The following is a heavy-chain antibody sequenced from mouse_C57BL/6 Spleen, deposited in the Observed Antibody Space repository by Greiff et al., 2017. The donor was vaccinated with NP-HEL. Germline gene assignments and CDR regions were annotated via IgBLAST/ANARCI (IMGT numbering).Heavy chain of an antibody. CDR3: ARSHSNSPYAMDY. CDR2: IYPGSGNT. CDR1: GYTFTDYY. V-gene: IGHV1-76*01. D-gene: IGHD2-5*01. J-gene: IGHJ4*01. Sequence: QVQLQQSGAELVRPGASVKLSCKASGYTFTDYYINWVKQRPGQGLEWIARIYPGSGNTYYNEKFKGKATLTAEKSSSTAYMQLSSLTSEDSAVYFCARSHSNSPYAMDYWGQGTSVTVSS.